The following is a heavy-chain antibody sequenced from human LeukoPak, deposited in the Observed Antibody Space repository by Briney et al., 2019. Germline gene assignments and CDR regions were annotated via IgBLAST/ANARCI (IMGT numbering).Heavy chain of an antibody. Sequence: SETLSLTCTVSDGSIRSSTDYWGWIRQSPGKGLEWIGSLYFRGITYYNPSLKSRVTISVDTSKNQFSLKLSSVTAADTAVYYCVPVYGDYYFDYWGQGTLVTVSS. J-gene: IGHJ4*02. D-gene: IGHD4-17*01. CDR3: VPVYGDYYFDY. CDR1: DGSIRSSTDY. V-gene: IGHV4-39*07. CDR2: LYFRGIT.